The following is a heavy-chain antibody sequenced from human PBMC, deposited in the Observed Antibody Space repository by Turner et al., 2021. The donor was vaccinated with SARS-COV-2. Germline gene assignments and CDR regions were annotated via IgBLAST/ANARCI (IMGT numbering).Heavy chain of an antibody. V-gene: IGHV3-15*01. CDR2: IKSKTEGGTT. J-gene: IGHJ6*02. D-gene: IGHD3-3*01. Sequence: EVQLVESGGGLVKPGGSLRLSCAASGFIFSNAWMSWVRQAPGKGLEWVGRIKSKTEGGTTDYAAPVKGRFTISRDDSKNTVYLQKNSLKTEDTAVYYCTTDIGPITIFGVATRYGMDVWGQGTTVTVSS. CDR1: GFIFSNAW. CDR3: TTDIGPITIFGVATRYGMDV.